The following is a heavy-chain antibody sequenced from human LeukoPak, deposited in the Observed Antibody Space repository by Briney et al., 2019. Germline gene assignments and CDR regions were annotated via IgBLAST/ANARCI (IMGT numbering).Heavy chain of an antibody. J-gene: IGHJ4*02. CDR1: GGSVSSGSYY. D-gene: IGHD6-19*01. V-gene: IGHV4-61*01. CDR3: ARDGPHSSGWYG. Sequence: SETLSLTCTVSGGSVSSGSYYWSWIRQPPGKGLEWIGYIYYSGSTNYNPSLKSRVTISVDTPKNQFSLKLSSVTAADTAVYYCARDGPHSSGWYGWGQGTLVTVSS. CDR2: IYYSGST.